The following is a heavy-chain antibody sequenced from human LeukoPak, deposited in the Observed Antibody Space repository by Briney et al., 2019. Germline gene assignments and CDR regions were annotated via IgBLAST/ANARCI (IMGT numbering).Heavy chain of an antibody. CDR2: PYYRSKLYT. V-gene: IGHV6-1*01. CDR1: GDSVSSNRAA. Sequence: SQTLSLTCALSGDSVSSNRAAWNWIRQSPSRGLEWLGRPYYRSKLYTDSAVSVKNRITISADTSKNQFSLQLNSVTPEDTAVYYCVRESLNFDCWGQGTLVTVSS. J-gene: IGHJ4*02. CDR3: VRESLNFDC.